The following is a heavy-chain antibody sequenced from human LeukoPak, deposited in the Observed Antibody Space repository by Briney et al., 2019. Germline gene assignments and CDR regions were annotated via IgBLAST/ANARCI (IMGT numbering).Heavy chain of an antibody. CDR1: GYTFTSNY. CDR3: ARDRVGYRGAFDI. V-gene: IGHV1-46*01. D-gene: IGHD1-1*01. Sequence: GASVKVSCKAFGYTFTSNYMHWVRQAPGQGPEWMGVISPSGGSTTYAQKFQGRVTMTRDMSTSTVYMELSSLRSEDTAVYYCARDRVGYRGAFDIWGQGTMVTVSS. J-gene: IGHJ3*02. CDR2: ISPSGGST.